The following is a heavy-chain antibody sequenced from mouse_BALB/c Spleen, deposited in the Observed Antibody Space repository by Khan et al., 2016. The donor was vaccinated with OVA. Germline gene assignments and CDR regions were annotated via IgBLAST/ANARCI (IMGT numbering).Heavy chain of an antibody. CDR3: ARDYYGTSWYFDV. D-gene: IGHD1-1*01. J-gene: IGHJ1*01. Sequence: EVQLQESGPGLVKPSQSLSLTCSVTGYPITSGYYWNWIRQFPGNKLEWMDYIRYDGSNNYNPSLKNRISITRDTSKNQFFLKLNSVTTEDTATYYCARDYYGTSWYFDVWGAGTTVTVSS. CDR2: IRYDGSN. V-gene: IGHV3-6*02. CDR1: GYPITSGYY.